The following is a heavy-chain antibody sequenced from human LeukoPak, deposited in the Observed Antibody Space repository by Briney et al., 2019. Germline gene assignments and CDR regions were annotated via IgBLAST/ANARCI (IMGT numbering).Heavy chain of an antibody. J-gene: IGHJ4*01. V-gene: IGHV3-23*01. CDR3: AKGTIFGVVTGPDY. CDR1: GFTFSSYA. D-gene: IGHD3-3*01. Sequence: PGGSLRLSCAASGFTFSSYATSWVRQAPGKGLEWVSAISGSGGSTYYADSVKGRFTISRDNSKNTLYLQMNSLRAEDTAVYYCAKGTIFGVVTGPDYWGQEPWSPSPQ. CDR2: ISGSGGST.